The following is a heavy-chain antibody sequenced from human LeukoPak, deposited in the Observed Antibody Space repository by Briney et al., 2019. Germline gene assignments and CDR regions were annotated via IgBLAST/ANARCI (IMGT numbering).Heavy chain of an antibody. D-gene: IGHD3-9*01. CDR1: GGSISSYY. J-gene: IGHJ4*02. V-gene: IGHV4-4*07. CDR2: IYTSGST. Sequence: PSETQSLTCTVSGGSISSYYWSWIRQPAGKGLEWIGRIYTSGSTNYNPSLKSRVTMSVDTSKNQFSLKLSSVTAAEKAVYYCARRRDNILTGYYYYLDYWGQGSLVTVSS. CDR3: ARRRDNILTGYYYYLDY.